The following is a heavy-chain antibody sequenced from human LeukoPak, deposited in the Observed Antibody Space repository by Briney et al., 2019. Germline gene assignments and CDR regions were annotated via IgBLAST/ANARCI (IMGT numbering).Heavy chain of an antibody. Sequence: SETLSLTCTVSGGSINNYYWSWIRQPAGKGLEWIGRIYTRGSTNYNPSLKSRVTMSVDTSKNQISLKLSSVTAADTAVYYCARGRYCSADICSGGDAFDIWGQGTMVSVSS. V-gene: IGHV4-4*07. D-gene: IGHD2-15*01. CDR3: ARGRYCSADICSGGDAFDI. CDR2: IYTRGST. J-gene: IGHJ3*02. CDR1: GGSINNYY.